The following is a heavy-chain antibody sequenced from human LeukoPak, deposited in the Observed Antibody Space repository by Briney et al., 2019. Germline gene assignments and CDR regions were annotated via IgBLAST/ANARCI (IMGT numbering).Heavy chain of an antibody. CDR3: ASGAYYDILTGQMDI. J-gene: IGHJ3*02. D-gene: IGHD3-9*01. Sequence: GGSLRLSCAASGFTFSTYVMSWVRQAPGKGLEWVSGISRSGGWTYYADSVKGRFTISRDNAKNSLYLQMNSLRAEDTAVYYCASGAYYDILTGQMDIWGQGTMVTVSS. CDR1: GFTFSTYV. V-gene: IGHV3-23*01. CDR2: ISRSGGWT.